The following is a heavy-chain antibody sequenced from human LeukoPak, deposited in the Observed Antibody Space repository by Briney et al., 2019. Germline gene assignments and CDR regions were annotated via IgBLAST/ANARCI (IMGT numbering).Heavy chain of an antibody. J-gene: IGHJ4*02. CDR3: ANPQWLSGDYFYY. Sequence: GGSLRLSCAASGFTFSSYAMHWVRQAPGKGLEWVAVISYDGSNKYYADSVKGRFTISRDNSKNTLYLQMTSLRAEATAVYYCANPQWLSGDYFYYWGQGTLVTVSS. CDR2: ISYDGSNK. CDR1: GFTFSSYA. D-gene: IGHD5-24*01. V-gene: IGHV3-30-3*01.